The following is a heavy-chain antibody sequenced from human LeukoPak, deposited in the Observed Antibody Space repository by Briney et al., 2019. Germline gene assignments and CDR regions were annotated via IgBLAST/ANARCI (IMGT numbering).Heavy chain of an antibody. CDR2: IPHRGSP. D-gene: IGHD3-10*01. V-gene: IGHV4-30-2*01. CDR1: GDSISSGVYY. Sequence: SETLSLTCSVSGDSISSGVYYWSWLRQPPGKGLEWIGYIPHRGSPDYNPSLKSRVTISVDTSKNQFSLKLSSVTAADTAVYYCARLVGASYYGIVSNWFDPWGQGTLVTVSS. CDR3: ARLVGASYYGIVSNWFDP. J-gene: IGHJ5*02.